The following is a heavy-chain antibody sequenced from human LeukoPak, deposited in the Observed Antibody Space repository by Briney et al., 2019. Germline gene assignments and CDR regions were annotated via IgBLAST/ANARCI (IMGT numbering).Heavy chain of an antibody. J-gene: IGHJ4*02. D-gene: IGHD4-17*01. Sequence: PSETLSLTCTVSGGSISSYYWSWIRQPAGKVLEWIGRIYTSGTTHYNPSLKSRVTMSVDTSKNQFSLKLSSVTAADTPVYYCARLSTVTTSFDYWGQGTLVTVSS. V-gene: IGHV4-4*07. CDR3: ARLSTVTTSFDY. CDR2: IYTSGTT. CDR1: GGSISSYY.